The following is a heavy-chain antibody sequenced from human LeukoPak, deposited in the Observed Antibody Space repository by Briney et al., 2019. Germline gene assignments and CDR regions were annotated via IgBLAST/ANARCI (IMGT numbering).Heavy chain of an antibody. CDR2: ISDVGNYI. Sequence: LSLTCTVSGGSISSGGYYWSWVRQAPGKGLEWVSSISDVGNYIYYSDSLKGRFTISRDNAKNSLYLQMNSLRVDDTAVYFCAGAPYDVLTGYFIHWGQGTLVTVSS. J-gene: IGHJ4*02. CDR3: AGAPYDVLTGYFIH. V-gene: IGHV3-21*01. CDR1: GGSISSGGYY. D-gene: IGHD3-9*01.